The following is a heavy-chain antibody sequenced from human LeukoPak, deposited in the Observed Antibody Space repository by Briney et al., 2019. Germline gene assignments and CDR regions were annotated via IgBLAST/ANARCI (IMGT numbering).Heavy chain of an antibody. CDR2: VDWNSGTI. Sequence: PGRSLRLSCAASGFTFEDYAMYWARQGPGYGLEWVSGVDWNSGTIAYADSVKGRFTISRDNAKNFLYLQMNSLRAEVTALYYCVKAVGIGSAYGLDIWGQGTMVTVSS. V-gene: IGHV3-9*01. CDR1: GFTFEDYA. D-gene: IGHD3-10*01. J-gene: IGHJ3*02. CDR3: VKAVGIGSAYGLDI.